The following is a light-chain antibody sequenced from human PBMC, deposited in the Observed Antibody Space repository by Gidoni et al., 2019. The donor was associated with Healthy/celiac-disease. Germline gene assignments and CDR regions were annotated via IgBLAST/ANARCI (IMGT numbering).Light chain of an antibody. CDR1: SSDVGGYNY. Sequence: QSALTQPASVYGSPAQAITISGTGTSSDVGGYNYVSGYQQPPGTSPKLMIYYVSNRPSGVSNRFSCSKSGNTASLTISGLHAEDEADYYCSSYTSSSTLMVFGGGTKLTVL. V-gene: IGLV2-14*03. J-gene: IGLJ2*01. CDR3: SSYTSSSTLMV. CDR2: YVS.